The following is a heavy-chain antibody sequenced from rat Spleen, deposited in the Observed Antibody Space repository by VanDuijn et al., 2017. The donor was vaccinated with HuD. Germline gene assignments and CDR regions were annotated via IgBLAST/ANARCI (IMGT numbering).Heavy chain of an antibody. CDR2: ISYDGGRN. Sequence: EVQLVESGGGLVQPGRSLKLSCAASGFTFSDYYMAWVRQAPTKGLEWVATISYDGGRNFYRDSVKGRFTMPRDNAKNSLYLQMDSLRSEDTATYYGARRHYGYTDYFDYWGQGVMVTVSS. D-gene: IGHD1-9*01. CDR3: ARRHYGYTDYFDY. V-gene: IGHV5-29*01. J-gene: IGHJ2*01. CDR1: GFTFSDYY.